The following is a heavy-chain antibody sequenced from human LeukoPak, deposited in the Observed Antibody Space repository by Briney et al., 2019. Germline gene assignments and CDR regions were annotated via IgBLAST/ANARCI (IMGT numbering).Heavy chain of an antibody. Sequence: GASVKVSCKASGYTFTSYDINWVRQATGQGLEWMGWMSPNSGNTGYAQKFQGRVNMTRNTSISTAYMELSSLRSEDTAVYYCARDTPLIAARPLDYWGQGTLVTVSS. V-gene: IGHV1-8*01. CDR2: MSPNSGNT. CDR3: ARDTPLIAARPLDY. CDR1: GYTFTSYD. D-gene: IGHD6-6*01. J-gene: IGHJ4*02.